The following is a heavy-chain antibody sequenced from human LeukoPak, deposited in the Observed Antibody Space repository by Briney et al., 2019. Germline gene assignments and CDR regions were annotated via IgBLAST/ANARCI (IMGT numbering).Heavy chain of an antibody. CDR1: GFTFSSYA. J-gene: IGHJ4*02. CDR3: AMGTMDGGQYYYDTS. CDR2: ISGSGGST. V-gene: IGHV3-23*01. D-gene: IGHD3-22*01. Sequence: GGSLRLSCAASGFTFSSYAMSWVRQAPGKGLEWVSAISGSGGSTYYADSVKGRFTISRDNSKNTLYLQMNSLRVEDTAIYYCAMGTMDGGQYYYDTSGGQGTLVTVSS.